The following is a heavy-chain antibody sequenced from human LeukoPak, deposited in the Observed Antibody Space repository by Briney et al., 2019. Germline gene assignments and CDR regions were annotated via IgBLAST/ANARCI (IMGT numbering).Heavy chain of an antibody. CDR2: INHSGSS. J-gene: IGHJ5*02. Sequence: SETLSLTCAVFGXSFSRGQDWSWIRQPPGKGLEWNGEINHSGSSKYNPALMSRVTISVDTSKNQFSLKLSSVTAADTAVYYCARGSYYDFWSGLNGGHWFDPWGQGTLVTVSS. CDR1: GXSFSRGQD. V-gene: IGHV4-34*01. D-gene: IGHD3-3*01. CDR3: ARGSYYDFWSGLNGGHWFDP.